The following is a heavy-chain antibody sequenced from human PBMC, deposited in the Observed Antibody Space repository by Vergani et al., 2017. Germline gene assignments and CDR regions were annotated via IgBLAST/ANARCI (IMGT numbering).Heavy chain of an antibody. CDR1: GGNFGSFG. CDR2: SVPILDIT. V-gene: IGHV1-69*09. D-gene: IGHD1-14*01. CDR3: ARDRTETTDDAFDI. J-gene: IGHJ3*02. Sequence: VQLVQSGAEMKKPGSSVKVSCKSSGGNFGSFGFSWVRQGPGQGLEWIGRSVPILDITNYAQMFMGRVSITADKSTGTLYLDLSDLRSADTAMYYCARDRTETTDDAFDIWGQGTLVSVSS.